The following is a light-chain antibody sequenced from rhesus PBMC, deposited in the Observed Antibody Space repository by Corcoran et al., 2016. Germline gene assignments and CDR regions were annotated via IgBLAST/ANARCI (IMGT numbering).Light chain of an antibody. J-gene: IGKJ1*01. CDR3: RQYNDLLRT. CDR1: QSVGSY. V-gene: IGKV3-40*03. CDR2: SAY. Sequence: EIVMTQSPGTLSLSPGETATLSCRASQSVGSYLAWYQQKPGQAPKLLVHSAYFRATGIPDRFSGSGARTGFTLTISGLDPECVGVYRCRQYNDLLRTFGQGTKVEIK.